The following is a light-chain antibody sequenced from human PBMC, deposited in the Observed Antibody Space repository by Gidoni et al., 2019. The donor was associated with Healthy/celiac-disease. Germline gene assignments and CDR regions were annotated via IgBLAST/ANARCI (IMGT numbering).Light chain of an antibody. CDR1: QSISSY. CDR3: QQSYSTPLT. V-gene: IGKV1-39*01. Sequence: IQMTQSPSSLSASVGDRVTITCRASQSISSYLNWYQQKPGKATKLLIYAASSLQSGFPSRFSGSGSGTDFTLTISSLQPEDFATYYCQQSYSTPLTFGGGTKVEIK. CDR2: AAS. J-gene: IGKJ4*01.